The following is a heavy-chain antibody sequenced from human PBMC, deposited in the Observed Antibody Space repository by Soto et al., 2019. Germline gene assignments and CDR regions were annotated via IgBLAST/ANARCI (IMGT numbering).Heavy chain of an antibody. CDR1: GFTFSDYY. V-gene: IGHV3-72*01. Sequence: EVQLVESGGGLVQPEGSLRLSCVASGFTFSDYYMDWVRQAPGKGLEWVGRVRNKVNSYTTEYAASVKGRFTVSRDDSRNSVYLQMNRLNTGDTAMYYCSSAGILTTPYYTDYWGLGTLVTVSS. D-gene: IGHD2-21*01. J-gene: IGHJ4*02. CDR2: VRNKVNSYTT. CDR3: SSAGILTTPYYTDY.